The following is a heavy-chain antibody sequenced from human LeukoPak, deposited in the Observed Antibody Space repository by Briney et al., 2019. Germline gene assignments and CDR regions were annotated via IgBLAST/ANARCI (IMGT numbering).Heavy chain of an antibody. CDR1: GFTFSSYW. Sequence: PGGSLRLSCAASGFTFSSYWMSWVRQAPGKGLEWVANIKQDGSEKYYVDSVKGRFTISRDNAKNSLYLQMNSLRAEDTAVYYCARDAYNWNDVRKFDYWGQGTLVTVSS. D-gene: IGHD1-1*01. CDR3: ARDAYNWNDVRKFDY. J-gene: IGHJ4*02. CDR2: IKQDGSEK. V-gene: IGHV3-7*01.